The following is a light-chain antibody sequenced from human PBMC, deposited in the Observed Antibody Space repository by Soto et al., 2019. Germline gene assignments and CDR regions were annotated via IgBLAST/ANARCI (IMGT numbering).Light chain of an antibody. Sequence: QSALTQPASVSGSPGQSITISCTGTSSDVGGYNNVSWYQQHPGKAPKLMIYDVSNRPSGVSNRFSGSKSGNTASLTISGRQAEDEADYSCSSYTSSSTLVVFGVGTKLTFL. CDR1: SSDVGGYNN. CDR3: SSYTSSSTLVV. V-gene: IGLV2-14*01. J-gene: IGLJ2*01. CDR2: DVS.